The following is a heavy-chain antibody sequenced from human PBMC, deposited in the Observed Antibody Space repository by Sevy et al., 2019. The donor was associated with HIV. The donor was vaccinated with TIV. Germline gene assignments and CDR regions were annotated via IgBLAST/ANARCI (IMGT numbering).Heavy chain of an antibody. V-gene: IGHV3-23*01. CDR2: ISGSGGST. CDR3: SKPGPYCSGGSCYSLADY. D-gene: IGHD2-15*01. Sequence: GGSLRLSCAASGFTFSSYAMSWVRQAPGKGLEWVSAISGSGGSTYYADSVKGRFTISRDNSKNTLYLQMNSLRAEDTAVDYCSKPGPYCSGGSCYSLADYWGQGTLVTVSS. J-gene: IGHJ4*02. CDR1: GFTFSSYA.